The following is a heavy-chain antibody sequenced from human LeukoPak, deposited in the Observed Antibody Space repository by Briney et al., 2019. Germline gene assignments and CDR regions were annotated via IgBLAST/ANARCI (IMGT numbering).Heavy chain of an antibody. Sequence: GGSLRLSCAASGLTLSNYAMHWVRQAPGKGLEWVAVISYDGSNKYFPDSVKGRFTISRDNSKNTVYLQMNSLRPEDTAVYYCARDPRRSSQTGYFEYWGQGTLVTVSS. CDR3: ARDPRRSSQTGYFEY. J-gene: IGHJ4*02. V-gene: IGHV3-30*04. CDR2: ISYDGSNK. CDR1: GLTLSNYA. D-gene: IGHD6-13*01.